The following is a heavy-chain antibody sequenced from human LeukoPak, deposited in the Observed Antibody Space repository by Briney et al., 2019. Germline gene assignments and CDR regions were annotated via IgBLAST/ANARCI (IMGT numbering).Heavy chain of an antibody. D-gene: IGHD6-19*01. J-gene: IGHJ6*03. CDR1: GVTFSSYS. V-gene: IGHV3-21*01. Sequence: GGSLRLSCAASGVTFSSYSMNWVRQAPGKGLEWVSSISSSSSYIYYADSVKGRFTISRDHAKNSLYLQMNSLRAEDTAVYYCARESIAVAGTYYYMDVWGKGTTVTVPS. CDR2: ISSSSSYI. CDR3: ARESIAVAGTYYYMDV.